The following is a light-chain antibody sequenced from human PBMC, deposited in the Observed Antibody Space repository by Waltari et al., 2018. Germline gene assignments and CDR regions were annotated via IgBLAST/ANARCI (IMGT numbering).Light chain of an antibody. CDR1: SSDVGSYNL. Sequence: QSALTQPASVAGSPGQSINISCTGTSSDVGSYNLVSWYQQHPGKAPTLIIYEVSQRPCRFPTDVSGSKSGTTASRTISRLHAEDGADFNCCSSAARLSSMLFGRGTKLTV. J-gene: IGLJ3*02. CDR2: EVS. CDR3: CSSAARLSSML. V-gene: IGLV2-23*02.